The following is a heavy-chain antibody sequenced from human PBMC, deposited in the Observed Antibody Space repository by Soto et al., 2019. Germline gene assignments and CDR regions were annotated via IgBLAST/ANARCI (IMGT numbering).Heavy chain of an antibody. D-gene: IGHD1-7*01. CDR3: STGLGAVELEADTDY. Sequence: GGSLRLSCVASGFSFSEYTMSWVRQAPGKGLDWVSTISTSSSNIFYAASVKGRFTVSRDNAKNTLYLQMDNLRAEDTAVYFCSTGLGAVELEADTDYWGHGILVAAS. CDR2: ISTSSSNI. J-gene: IGHJ4*01. V-gene: IGHV3-21*06. CDR1: GFSFSEYT.